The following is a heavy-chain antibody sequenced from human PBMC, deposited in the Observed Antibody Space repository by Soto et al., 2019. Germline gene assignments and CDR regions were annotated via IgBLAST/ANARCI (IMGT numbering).Heavy chain of an antibody. CDR1: GFTFSSYG. J-gene: IGHJ4*02. V-gene: IGHV3-48*02. Sequence: EVQLVESGGGLVQPGGSLRLSCAASGFTFSSYGMNWVRQAPGKGLEWVSYISSSSSTIYYADSVKGRFTISRDNAKNSLYLQMNSLRDEDTAVYYCARQAPTYYYDSSGYQPHELDYWGQGTLVTVSS. CDR3: ARQAPTYYYDSSGYQPHELDY. CDR2: ISSSSSTI. D-gene: IGHD3-22*01.